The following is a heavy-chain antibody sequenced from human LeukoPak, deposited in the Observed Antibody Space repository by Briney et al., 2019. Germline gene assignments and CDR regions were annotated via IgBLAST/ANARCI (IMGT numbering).Heavy chain of an antibody. CDR1: GYTFTSYG. V-gene: IGHV1-18*01. CDR3: ARTPMVRGVIKRSSWFDP. J-gene: IGHJ5*02. D-gene: IGHD3-10*01. CDR2: ISAYNGNT. Sequence: GASVKVSCKASGYTFTSYGISWVRQAPGQGLEWMGWISAYNGNTNYAQKLQGRVTMTTDTSTSTAYMELRSLRSDDTAVYYCARTPMVRGVIKRSSWFDPWGQGTLVTVSS.